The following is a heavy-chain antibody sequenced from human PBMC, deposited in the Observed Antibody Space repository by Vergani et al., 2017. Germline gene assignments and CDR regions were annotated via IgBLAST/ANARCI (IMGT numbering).Heavy chain of an antibody. J-gene: IGHJ4*02. V-gene: IGHV3-30*04. CDR3: ARDMGDWNYAEFFDY. CDR1: GFTFSSYA. D-gene: IGHD1-7*01. CDR2: ISYDGSNK. Sequence: QVQLVESGGGVVQPGRSLRLSCAASGFTFSSYAMHWVRQAPGKGLEWVAVISYDGSNKYYADSVKGRFTSSRDNSKNTLYLQMNSLRAEDTAVYYCARDMGDWNYAEFFDYWGQGTLVTVSS.